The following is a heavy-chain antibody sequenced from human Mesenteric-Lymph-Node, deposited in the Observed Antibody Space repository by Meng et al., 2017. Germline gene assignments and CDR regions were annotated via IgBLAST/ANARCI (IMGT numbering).Heavy chain of an antibody. Sequence: GESLKISCKASGYTFSNYWIGWVRQMPGKGLEWMGIINPGDSTTRYRPSFQGQVTISADKSIDTAYLQWSSLKASDTAMYYCARSLSGWYGEDAFDIWGQGTMVTVSS. J-gene: IGHJ3*02. CDR2: INPGDSTT. V-gene: IGHV5-51*01. D-gene: IGHD6-19*01. CDR3: ARSLSGWYGEDAFDI. CDR1: GYTFSNYW.